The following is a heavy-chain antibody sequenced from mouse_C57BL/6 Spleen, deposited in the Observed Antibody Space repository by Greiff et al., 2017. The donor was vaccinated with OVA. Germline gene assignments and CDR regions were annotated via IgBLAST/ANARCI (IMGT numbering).Heavy chain of an antibody. Sequence: DVMLVESGGDLVKPGGSLKLSCAASGFTFSSYGMSWVRQTPDKRLEWVATISSGGSYTYYPDSVKGRFTISRDNAKNTLYLQMSSLKSEDTAMYYCARHKSNPYYFDYWGQGTTLTVSS. V-gene: IGHV5-6*02. CDR2: ISSGGSYT. J-gene: IGHJ2*01. CDR1: GFTFSSYG. CDR3: ARHKSNPYYFDY. D-gene: IGHD6-1*01.